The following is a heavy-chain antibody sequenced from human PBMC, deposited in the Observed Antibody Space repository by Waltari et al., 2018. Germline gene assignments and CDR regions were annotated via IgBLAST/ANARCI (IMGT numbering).Heavy chain of an antibody. J-gene: IGHJ4*02. CDR1: GGSISSYS. CDR3: ARDFRAAPGAYFDY. V-gene: IGHV4-59*01. D-gene: IGHD3-10*01. Sequence: QVQLQESGPGLVKPSETLSLTCTASGGSISSYSWRWLRQPPGKGLEWIGYIYYSGSTNYNPSLKSRVTISVDTSKNQFSLKLSSVTAADTAVYYCARDFRAAPGAYFDYWGQGTLVTVSS. CDR2: IYYSGST.